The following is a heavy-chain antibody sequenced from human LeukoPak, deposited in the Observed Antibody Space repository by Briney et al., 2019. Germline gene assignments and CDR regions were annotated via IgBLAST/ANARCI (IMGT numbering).Heavy chain of an antibody. CDR3: ARDIGDTVGASDY. D-gene: IGHD1-26*01. Sequence: ASVKVSCKASGGTFSSYAISWVRLAPGQGLERMGWINPYNGNTNSVQKLQGRVTVTTDTSTSTAYMELTSLRSDDTAVYYCARDIGDTVGASDYWGQGTLVTVSS. CDR1: GGTFSSYA. J-gene: IGHJ4*02. V-gene: IGHV1-18*01. CDR2: INPYNGNT.